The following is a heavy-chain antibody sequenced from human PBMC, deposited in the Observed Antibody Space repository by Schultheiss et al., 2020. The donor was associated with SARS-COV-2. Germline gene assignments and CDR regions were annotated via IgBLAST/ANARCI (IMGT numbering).Heavy chain of an antibody. Sequence: GGSLRLSCAASGFTFSSYRMSWVRQAPGKGLEWVANIKQDGSEKYYADSVKGRFTISRDNSKNTLYLQMNSLRAEDTAVYYCARGRYQGGAAQFHYYYYYMDVWGKGTTVTVSS. CDR2: IKQDGSEK. J-gene: IGHJ6*03. D-gene: IGHD6-6*01. CDR3: ARGRYQGGAAQFHYYYYYMDV. V-gene: IGHV3-7*01. CDR1: GFTFSSYR.